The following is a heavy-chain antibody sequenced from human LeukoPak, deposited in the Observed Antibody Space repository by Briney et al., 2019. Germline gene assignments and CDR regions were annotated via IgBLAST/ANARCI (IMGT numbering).Heavy chain of an antibody. CDR2: ISRSGSYI. V-gene: IGHV3-21*01. Sequence: GGSLRLSCAASGFTVRNNYVSWVRQAPGKGLEWVSSISRSGSYIYYADSVKGRFTISRDNAKNSPFLQMNSLRAEDTAVFYCARDCGSHDAFDIWGQGTMVTVSS. J-gene: IGHJ3*02. CDR1: GFTVRNNY. CDR3: ARDCGSHDAFDI. D-gene: IGHD1-26*01.